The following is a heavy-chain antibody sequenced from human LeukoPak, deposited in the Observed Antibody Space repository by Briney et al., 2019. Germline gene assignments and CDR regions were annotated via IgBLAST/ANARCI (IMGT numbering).Heavy chain of an antibody. CDR2: IYYSGST. J-gene: IGHJ4*02. CDR3: ARVGRSYLYYFDY. CDR1: GGSISSYY. D-gene: IGHD1-26*01. Sequence: PSETLSLTCTVSGGSISSYYWSWIRQPPGKGLEWIGYIYYSGSTNYNPSLKSRVTISVDTSKNQFSLKLSSVTAADTAVYYCARVGRSYLYYFDYWGQGTLVTVSS. V-gene: IGHV4-59*01.